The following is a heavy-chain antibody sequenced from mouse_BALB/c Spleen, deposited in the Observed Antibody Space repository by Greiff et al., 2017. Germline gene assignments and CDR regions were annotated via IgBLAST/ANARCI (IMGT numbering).Heavy chain of an antibody. CDR3: TRNFVS. V-gene: IGHV1-69*02. J-gene: IGHJ3*01. CDR2: IYPSDSYT. CDR1: GYTFTSYW. Sequence: VQLQQPGAELVRPGASVKLSCKASGYTFTSYWINWVKQRPGQGLEWIGNIYPSDSYTNYNQKFKDKATLTVDKSSSTAYMQLSSPTSEDSAVYYCTRNFVSWGQGTLVTVSA.